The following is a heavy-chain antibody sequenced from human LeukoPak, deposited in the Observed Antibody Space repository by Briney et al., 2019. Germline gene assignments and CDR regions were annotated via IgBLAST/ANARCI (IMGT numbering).Heavy chain of an antibody. D-gene: IGHD6-19*01. Sequence: GASVKVSCKASGYTFTSYYMHWVRQAPGQGLEWMGIINPSGGSTSYAQKFQGRVTMTRDMSTSTVYMELSSLRSEDTAVYYCARDVRIAVAGRDNWFDPWGQGTLVTVSS. V-gene: IGHV1-46*01. CDR1: GYTFTSYY. CDR3: ARDVRIAVAGRDNWFDP. CDR2: INPSGGST. J-gene: IGHJ5*02.